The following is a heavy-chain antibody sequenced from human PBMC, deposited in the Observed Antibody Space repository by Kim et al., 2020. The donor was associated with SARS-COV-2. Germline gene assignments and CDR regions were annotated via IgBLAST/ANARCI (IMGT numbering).Heavy chain of an antibody. Sequence: ADSVKGRFTISRDNAKNSLYLQMNSLRAEDTAVYYCARDNKGYYYYYMDVWGKGTTVTVSS. CDR3: ARDNKGYYYYYMDV. J-gene: IGHJ6*03. V-gene: IGHV3-21*01.